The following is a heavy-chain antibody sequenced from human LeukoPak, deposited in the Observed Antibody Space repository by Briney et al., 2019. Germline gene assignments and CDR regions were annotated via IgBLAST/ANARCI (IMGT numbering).Heavy chain of an antibody. Sequence: GGSLRLSCAASGFTFSSYSMNWVRQAPGKGLEWVSSISSSSSYIYYADSVKGRFTISRDNAKNSLYLQMNSLRAEDTAVYYCARTGLRTPYSSVFDLWGRGTLVTVSS. J-gene: IGHJ2*01. CDR2: ISSSSSYI. V-gene: IGHV3-21*01. D-gene: IGHD6-25*01. CDR3: ARTGLRTPYSSVFDL. CDR1: GFTFSSYS.